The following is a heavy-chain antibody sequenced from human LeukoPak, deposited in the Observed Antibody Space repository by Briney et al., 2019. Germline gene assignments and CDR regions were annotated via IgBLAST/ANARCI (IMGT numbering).Heavy chain of an antibody. Sequence: GGSLRLSCAASGFTFSSYSMNWVRQAPGKGLEWVSSISSSSSYIYYADSVKGRFTISRDNAKNSLYLQMNSLRAEDTAVYYCARGAITYYYDSSGSIDYWGQGTLVTVSS. D-gene: IGHD3-22*01. V-gene: IGHV3-21*01. J-gene: IGHJ4*02. CDR2: ISSSSSYI. CDR3: ARGAITYYYDSSGSIDY. CDR1: GFTFSSYS.